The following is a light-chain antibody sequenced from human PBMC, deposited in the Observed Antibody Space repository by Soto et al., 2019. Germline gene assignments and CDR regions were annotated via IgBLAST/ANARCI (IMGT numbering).Light chain of an antibody. CDR2: DVT. CDR3: SSYTSSDTLV. J-gene: IGLJ1*01. V-gene: IGLV2-14*01. Sequence: QSALTQPASVSGSPGQSIIISCTGTSSDVGGYNSVSWYQQHPGKAPKIMIYDVTTRPSGVPNRFSGSKSGNAASLTISGLHSEDEADYYCSSYTSSDTLVFGTGTKLTVL. CDR1: SSDVGGYNS.